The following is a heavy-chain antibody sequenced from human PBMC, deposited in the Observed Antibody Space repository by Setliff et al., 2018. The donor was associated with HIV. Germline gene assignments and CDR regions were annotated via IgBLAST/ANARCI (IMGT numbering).Heavy chain of an antibody. CDR3: ATRPRIAARPFDY. J-gene: IGHJ4*02. D-gene: IGHD6-6*01. CDR2: IFHSGDT. CDR1: GASVGGGDYY. V-gene: IGHV4-31*03. Sequence: SETLSLTCSVSGASVGGGDYYWHWIRQHPEKALEWIGYIFHSGDTYYNPSLKSRISMSVDTSKNQFSLELTSLTAADTAVYYCATRPRIAARPFDYWGQGMLVTVSS.